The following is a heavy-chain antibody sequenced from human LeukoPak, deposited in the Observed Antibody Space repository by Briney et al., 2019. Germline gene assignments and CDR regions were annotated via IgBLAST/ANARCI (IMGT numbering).Heavy chain of an antibody. J-gene: IGHJ3*02. V-gene: IGHV3-48*01. Sequence: PGGSLRLSCAASGFTFSSYSMNWVRQAPGKGLEWVSYISSSSSTIYYADSVKGRFTISRDNAKNSLYPQMNSLRAEDTAVYYCARDLSQFYGAFDIWGQGTMVTVSS. D-gene: IGHD2/OR15-2a*01. CDR3: ARDLSQFYGAFDI. CDR1: GFTFSSYS. CDR2: ISSSSSTI.